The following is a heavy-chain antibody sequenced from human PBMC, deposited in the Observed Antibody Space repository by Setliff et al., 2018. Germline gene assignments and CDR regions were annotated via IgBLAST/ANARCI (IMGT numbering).Heavy chain of an antibody. CDR1: GYTFTDYG. CDR2: ISPYSGNT. J-gene: IGHJ4*02. Sequence: SVKVSCKASGYTFTDYGVTWVRQAPGQGLEWVGWISPYSGNTYYAPKFQGRITMTTDTSTTTAYMELKSLRSDDTAIYYCSRLVRYCTRTSCQRLSGDEYWGQGALVTVSS. D-gene: IGHD2-2*01. V-gene: IGHV1-18*01. CDR3: SRLVRYCTRTSCQRLSGDEY.